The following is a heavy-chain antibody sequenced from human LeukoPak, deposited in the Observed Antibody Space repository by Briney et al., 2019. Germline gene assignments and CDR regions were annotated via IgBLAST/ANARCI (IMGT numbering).Heavy chain of an antibody. CDR3: ARWYPYSSSWDGGDWFDP. Sequence: SETLSLTCAVYGGSFSGYYWSWIRQPPGKGLEWIGEINHSGSTNYNPSLKSRVTISVDTSKNQFSLKLSSVTAADTAVYYCARWYPYSSSWDGGDWFDPWGQGTLVTVSS. D-gene: IGHD6-13*01. V-gene: IGHV4-34*01. CDR1: GGSFSGYY. CDR2: INHSGST. J-gene: IGHJ5*02.